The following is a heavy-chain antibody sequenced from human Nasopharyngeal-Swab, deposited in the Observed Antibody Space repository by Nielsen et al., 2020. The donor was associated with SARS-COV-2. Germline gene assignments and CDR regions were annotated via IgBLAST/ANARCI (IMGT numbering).Heavy chain of an antibody. CDR1: GFTFSSYS. V-gene: IGHV3-48*04. CDR2: ISSSSTI. D-gene: IGHD6-13*01. J-gene: IGHJ5*02. Sequence: GESLKISCAASGFTFSSYSMNWVRQAPGKGLEWVSYISSSSTIYYADSVKGRFTISRDNAKNSLYLQMNSLRAEDTAVYYCARGGRDSSSWYPYNWFDPWGQGTLVTVSS. CDR3: ARGGRDSSSWYPYNWFDP.